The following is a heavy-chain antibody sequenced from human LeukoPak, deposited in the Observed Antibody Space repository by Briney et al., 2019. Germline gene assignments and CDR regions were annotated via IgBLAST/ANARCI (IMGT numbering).Heavy chain of an antibody. CDR3: VRERFHGSGAPKFDF. CDR1: GFTFASYW. J-gene: IGHJ4*02. V-gene: IGHV3-74*01. D-gene: IGHD3-10*01. Sequence: GGSLRLSCAASGFTFASYWMQWVRQAPGKGLVWVSRINIDGSSTTYADSVKGRFTISRDNAKNSLNLQMNSLRAEDTAVYYCVRERFHGSGAPKFDFWGQGNLVTVSS. CDR2: INIDGSST.